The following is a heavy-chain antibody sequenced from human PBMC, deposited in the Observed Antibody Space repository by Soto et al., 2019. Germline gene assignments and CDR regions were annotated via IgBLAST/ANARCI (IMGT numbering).Heavy chain of an antibody. D-gene: IGHD5-18*01. J-gene: IGHJ4*02. CDR1: GGSISSYY. CDR2: ISYSGST. CDR3: ARDYGYSYGFDY. V-gene: IGHV4-59*01. Sequence: PSETLSLTCTVSGGSISSYYWSWIRQPPGKGLEWIGYISYSGSTNYNPSLKSRVTISVDTPKNQFSLKVRSVTAADTAVYYCARDYGYSYGFDYWGQGALVTVSS.